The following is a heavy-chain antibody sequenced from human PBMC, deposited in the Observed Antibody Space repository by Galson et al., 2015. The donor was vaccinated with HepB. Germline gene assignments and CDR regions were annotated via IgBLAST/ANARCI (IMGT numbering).Heavy chain of an antibody. D-gene: IGHD5-18*01. CDR2: VIPVFDIA. J-gene: IGHJ5*02. V-gene: IGHV1-69*04. Sequence: SVKVSCKASGGTFSSYTFSWARQAPGQGLEWMGRVIPVFDIANYAQKFQGRVTITADKSTSTAYMEVSRLRYEDTAVYYCATELPGGYGLDPWGQGTLVIVSS. CDR1: GGTFSSYT. CDR3: ATELPGGYGLDP.